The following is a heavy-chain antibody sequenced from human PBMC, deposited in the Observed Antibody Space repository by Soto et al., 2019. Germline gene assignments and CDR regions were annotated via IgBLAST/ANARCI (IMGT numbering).Heavy chain of an antibody. J-gene: IGHJ5*02. CDR1: GASISGFY. D-gene: IGHD1-1*01. CDR3: VRDGTKTLRDWFDP. Sequence: SETLSLTCTVSGASISGFYWSWVRKSAGKGLEWIGRIYATGTTDYNPSLKSRVMMSVDTSKKQFSLKLRSVTAADTVVYYCVRDGTKTLRDWFDPWGQGISVTVSS. CDR2: IYATGTT. V-gene: IGHV4-4*07.